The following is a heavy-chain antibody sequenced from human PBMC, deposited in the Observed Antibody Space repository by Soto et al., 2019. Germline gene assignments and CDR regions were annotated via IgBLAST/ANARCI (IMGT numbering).Heavy chain of an antibody. J-gene: IGHJ4*02. CDR1: GGSVSSGSYY. D-gene: IGHD1-20*01. CDR2: IYYSGST. V-gene: IGHV4-61*01. CDR3: ARCGARNNWNYFDY. Sequence: SETLSLTCTVSGGSVSSGSYYWSWIRQPPGKGLEWIGYIYYSGSTNYNPSLKSRVTISVDTSKNQFSLKLSSVTAADTAVYYCARCGARNNWNYFDYWGQGTLVTVSS.